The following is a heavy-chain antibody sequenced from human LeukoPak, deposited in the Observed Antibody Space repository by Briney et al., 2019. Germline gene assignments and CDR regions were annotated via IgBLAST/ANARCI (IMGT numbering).Heavy chain of an antibody. CDR1: GYTFTGYY. V-gene: IGHV1-2*02. J-gene: IGHJ4*02. D-gene: IGHD3-22*01. Sequence: ASVKVSCKASGYTFTGYYMHWVRQAPGQGLEWMGWINPNSGGTNYAQKFQGRVTMTRDTSISTAYMELSRLRSDDTAVYYCARDNSHDSSGYYPHWGQGTLVTVSS. CDR2: INPNSGGT. CDR3: ARDNSHDSSGYYPH.